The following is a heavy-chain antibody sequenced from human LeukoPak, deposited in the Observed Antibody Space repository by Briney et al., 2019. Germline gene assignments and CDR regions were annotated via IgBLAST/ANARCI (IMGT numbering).Heavy chain of an antibody. J-gene: IGHJ6*03. Sequence: SETLSLTCTVSGGSISSYYWSWIRQPAGKALEWIGRIYTSGSTNYNPSLKSRVTMSVDTSKNQFSLKLSSVTAADTAVYYRARDNGMVRGVIYYYYMDVWGKGTTVTVSS. CDR3: ARDNGMVRGVIYYYYMDV. V-gene: IGHV4-4*07. D-gene: IGHD3-10*01. CDR2: IYTSGST. CDR1: GGSISSYY.